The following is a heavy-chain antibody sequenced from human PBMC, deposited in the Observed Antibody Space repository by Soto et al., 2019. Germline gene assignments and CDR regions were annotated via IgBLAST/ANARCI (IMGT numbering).Heavy chain of an antibody. Sequence: QVQLVQSGAEVKKPGASVKVSCKASGYTFTNFGISWVRQAPGQGLEWLGWISAYNRNTNYAQNCQVRVTMTSETSTSTAYMELRSLRSDDTAVYYTARGGTPIDYWGEGTLVTVSS. CDR3: ARGGTPIDY. V-gene: IGHV1-18*01. CDR1: GYTFTNFG. D-gene: IGHD3-16*01. CDR2: ISAYNRNT. J-gene: IGHJ4*02.